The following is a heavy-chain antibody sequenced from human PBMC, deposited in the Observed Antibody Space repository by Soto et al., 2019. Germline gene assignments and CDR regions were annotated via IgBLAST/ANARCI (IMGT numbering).Heavy chain of an antibody. D-gene: IGHD6-13*01. Sequence: GGSLRLSCAASGFTFDDYAMHWVRQAPGKGLEWVSGISWNSGSIGYADSVKGRFTISRGNAKNSLYLQMNSLRAEDTALYYCAKDVIAAAGISNWFDPWGQGTLVTVSS. CDR2: ISWNSGSI. J-gene: IGHJ5*02. V-gene: IGHV3-9*01. CDR1: GFTFDDYA. CDR3: AKDVIAAAGISNWFDP.